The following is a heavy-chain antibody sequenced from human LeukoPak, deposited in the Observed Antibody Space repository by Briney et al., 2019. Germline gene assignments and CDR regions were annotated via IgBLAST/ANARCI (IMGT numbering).Heavy chain of an antibody. CDR1: GGSISSYY. CDR2: IYYSGST. CDR3: ARECGLPTIFGVGNWFDP. D-gene: IGHD3-3*01. V-gene: IGHV4-59*12. J-gene: IGHJ5*02. Sequence: SETLSLTCTVSGGSISSYYWSWIRQPPGKGLEWIGYIYYSGSTNYNPSLKSRVTISVDTSKNQFSLKLSSVTAADTAVYYCARECGLPTIFGVGNWFDPWGQGTLVTVSS.